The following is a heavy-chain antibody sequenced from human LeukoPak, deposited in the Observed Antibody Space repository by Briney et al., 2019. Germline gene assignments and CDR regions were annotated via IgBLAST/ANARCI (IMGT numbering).Heavy chain of an antibody. J-gene: IGHJ4*02. CDR1: GGTFSSYA. Sequence: ASVKVSCKAYGGTFSSYAIGWVRQAPGQGLEWMGRIIPILGIANYAQKFQGRVTITADKSTSTAYMELSSLRSDDTAVYYCARADDSSWHITPYWGQGTLVTVSS. CDR3: ARADDSSWHITPY. CDR2: IIPILGIA. D-gene: IGHD3-22*01. V-gene: IGHV1-69*04.